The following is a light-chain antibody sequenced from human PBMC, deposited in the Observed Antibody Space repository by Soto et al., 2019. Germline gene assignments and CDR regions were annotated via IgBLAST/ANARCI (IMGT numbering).Light chain of an antibody. CDR2: GAS. V-gene: IGKV3-20*01. Sequence: EIVWTQSPGTLSLSPGERATLSCRASQSVSSSYLAWYQQKPGQAPRLLIYGASSRATGIPDRFGGSGSGTDFTLTISRLEPEDFAVYYCQQYGSSPGTFGQGTKVEIK. CDR1: QSVSSSY. CDR3: QQYGSSPGT. J-gene: IGKJ1*01.